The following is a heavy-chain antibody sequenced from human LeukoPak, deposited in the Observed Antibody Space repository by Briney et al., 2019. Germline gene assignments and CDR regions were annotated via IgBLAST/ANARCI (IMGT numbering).Heavy chain of an antibody. V-gene: IGHV4-34*01. Sequence: SETLSLTCAVYGGSFSGYYWSWIRQPPGKGLEWIGEINHSGSTNYNPSLKSRVTISVDTSKNQFSLKLSSVTAADTAVYYCASLGGSGSYFTLDYWGQGTLVTVSS. CDR3: ASLGGSGSYFTLDY. CDR1: GGSFSGYY. CDR2: INHSGST. J-gene: IGHJ4*02. D-gene: IGHD3-10*01.